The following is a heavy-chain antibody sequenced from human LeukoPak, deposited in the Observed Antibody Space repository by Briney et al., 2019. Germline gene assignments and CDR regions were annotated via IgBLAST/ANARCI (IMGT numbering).Heavy chain of an antibody. J-gene: IGHJ5*02. CDR3: AREGIAAAYNWFDP. CDR1: GFTFSSYG. D-gene: IGHD6-13*01. CDR2: IWYDGSNK. V-gene: IGHV3-33*01. Sequence: GGSLRLSCAASGFTFSSYGMHWVRQAPGKGLEWVAVIWYDGSNKYYADSVKGRFTISRDNSKNTLYLQTNSLRAEDTAVYYCAREGIAAAYNWFDPWGQGTLVTVSS.